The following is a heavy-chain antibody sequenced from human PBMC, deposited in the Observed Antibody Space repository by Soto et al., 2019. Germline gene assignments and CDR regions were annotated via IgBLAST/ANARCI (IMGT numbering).Heavy chain of an antibody. CDR2: IYYSGST. CDR3: ARHPAPTYYYDSSGYYFDY. CDR1: GGSISSSSYY. D-gene: IGHD3-22*01. J-gene: IGHJ4*02. Sequence: SETLCLTCTVSGGSISSSSYYWGWIRQPPGKGLEWIGSIYYSGSTYYNPSLESRVTISVDTSKNQFSLKLSSVTAADTAVYYCARHPAPTYYYDSSGYYFDYWGQGTLVTVSS. V-gene: IGHV4-39*01.